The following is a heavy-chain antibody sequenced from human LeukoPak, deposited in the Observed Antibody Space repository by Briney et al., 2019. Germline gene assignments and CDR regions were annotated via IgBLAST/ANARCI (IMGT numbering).Heavy chain of an antibody. Sequence: GGSLRLSCAASGFTFSSYGMHWVRQAPGKGLEWVSSISSSSSYIYYADSVKGRFTISRDNAKNSLYLQMNSLRAEDTAVYYCARRDVGDYFDYWGQGTLVTVSS. CDR1: GFTFSSYG. CDR3: ARRDVGDYFDY. D-gene: IGHD4-17*01. J-gene: IGHJ4*02. CDR2: ISSSSSYI. V-gene: IGHV3-21*01.